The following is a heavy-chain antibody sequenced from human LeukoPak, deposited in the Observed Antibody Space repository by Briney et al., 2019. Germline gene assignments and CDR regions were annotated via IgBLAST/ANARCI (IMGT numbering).Heavy chain of an antibody. CDR2: IYYSGST. CDR3: ARDRRDTMVRGVSDV. CDR1: GGSISSSSYY. Sequence: SETLSLTCTVSGGSISSSSYYWGWIRQPPGKGLEWIGSIYYSGSTYYNPSLKSRVTISVDTSKNQFSLKLSSVTAADTAVYYCARDRRDTMVRGVSDVWGKGTTVTVSS. J-gene: IGHJ6*04. V-gene: IGHV4-39*07. D-gene: IGHD3-10*01.